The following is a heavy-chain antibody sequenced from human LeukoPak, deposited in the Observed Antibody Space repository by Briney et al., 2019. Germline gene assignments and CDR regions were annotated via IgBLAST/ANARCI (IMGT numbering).Heavy chain of an antibody. CDR3: ARGAALRYFDWLSQSDAFDI. V-gene: IGHV4-31*03. D-gene: IGHD3-9*01. CDR1: GVSLSSGGYY. CDR2: IYYSGST. Sequence: SETLSLTCTVSGVSLSSGGYYWSWIRQHPGKGLEWIGYIYYSGSTFYNPSLKSRVIISIDTSKNQFSLKLSSVTAADTAVYYCARGAALRYFDWLSQSDAFDIWGQGTMVTVSS. J-gene: IGHJ3*02.